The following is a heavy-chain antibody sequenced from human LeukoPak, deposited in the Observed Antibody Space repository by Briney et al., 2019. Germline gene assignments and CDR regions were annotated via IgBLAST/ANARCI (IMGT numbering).Heavy chain of an antibody. J-gene: IGHJ6*02. CDR3: AKDRYSGYDRYYYYGMDV. CDR1: GFTFSSYG. CDR2: ISYDGSNK. Sequence: GGSLRLSCAASGFTFSSYGMHWVRQAPGKGLEWVAVISYDGSNKYYADSVKGRFTISRDNSKNTLYLQMNSLRAEDTAAYYCAKDRYSGYDRYYYYGMDVWGQGTTVTVSS. V-gene: IGHV3-30*18. D-gene: IGHD5-12*01.